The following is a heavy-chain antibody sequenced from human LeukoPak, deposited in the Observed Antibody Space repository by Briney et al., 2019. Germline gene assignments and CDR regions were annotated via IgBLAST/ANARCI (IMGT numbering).Heavy chain of an antibody. D-gene: IGHD3-10*01. CDR2: ISSGSETR. V-gene: IGHV3-48*03. CDR3: ARDRGSITMVRGVNYW. CDR1: GFTFSGYV. Sequence: GGSLRLSCAASGFTFSGYVMTWVRQAPGKGLEWVSYISSGSETRYYADSVKGRFTISRDNAKNSLYLQMNSLRAEDTAIYYCARDRGSITMVRGVNYWWGQGTLVTVSS. J-gene: IGHJ4*02.